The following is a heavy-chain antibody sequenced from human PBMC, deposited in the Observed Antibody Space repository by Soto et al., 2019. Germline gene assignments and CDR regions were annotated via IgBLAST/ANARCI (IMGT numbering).Heavy chain of an antibody. CDR3: VRATLSWGHYYFRGLDV. D-gene: IGHD3-22*01. Sequence: GSLRLSCAATGFMFGTYWMSWVRQAPGKGLEWVANIKHDGNEKYYADSVKGRFTVSRDNVKNFLHLQMSSLRGDDTGVYFCVRATLSWGHYYFRGLDVWGQGTTVTV. J-gene: IGHJ6*02. CDR1: GFMFGTYW. CDR2: IKHDGNEK. V-gene: IGHV3-7*01.